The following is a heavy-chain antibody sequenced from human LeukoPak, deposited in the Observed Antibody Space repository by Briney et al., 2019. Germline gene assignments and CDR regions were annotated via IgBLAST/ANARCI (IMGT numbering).Heavy chain of an antibody. V-gene: IGHV1-2*06. CDR2: INPNSGGI. J-gene: IGHJ5*02. D-gene: IGHD3-10*01. CDR3: ARVGGKPHNWFDP. Sequence: GASVKVSCKASGYTFTGYYMHWVRQAPGQGLEWMGRINPNSGGINYAQKFQGRVTMTRDTSISTAYMELSRLRSDDTAVYYCARVGGKPHNWFDPWGQGTLVTVSS. CDR1: GYTFTGYY.